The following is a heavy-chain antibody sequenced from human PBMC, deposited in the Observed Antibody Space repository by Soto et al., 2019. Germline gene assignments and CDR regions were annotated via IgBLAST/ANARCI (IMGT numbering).Heavy chain of an antibody. Sequence: GGSLRLSCAASGFTFSSYAMHWVRQAPGKGLEWVALISYDGSDKDYADSVKGRFTISRDNSRNTLFLQMNSLRAEDTAVYYCARWGTDYYDSSGYYSDAFDIWGQGTMVTVS. D-gene: IGHD3-22*01. CDR2: ISYDGSDK. CDR1: GFTFSSYA. CDR3: ARWGTDYYDSSGYYSDAFDI. J-gene: IGHJ3*02. V-gene: IGHV3-30-3*01.